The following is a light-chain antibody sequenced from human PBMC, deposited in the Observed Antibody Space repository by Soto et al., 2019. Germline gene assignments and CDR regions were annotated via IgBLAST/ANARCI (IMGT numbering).Light chain of an antibody. CDR2: EVS. Sequence: QSALTQPASVSGSPGQSITISCTGTRSDVGSYNLVSWYQQHPGKAPKLMIYEVSERPSGVSNRFSGSKSGNTASLTISGLQAEDEADYYCFSYAGTTTYVFGTGTKLTVL. CDR3: FSYAGTTTYV. V-gene: IGLV2-23*02. CDR1: RSDVGSYNL. J-gene: IGLJ1*01.